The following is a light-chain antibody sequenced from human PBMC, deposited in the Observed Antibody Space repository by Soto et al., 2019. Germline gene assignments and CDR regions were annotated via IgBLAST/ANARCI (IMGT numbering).Light chain of an antibody. J-gene: IGKJ5*01. CDR1: QSISSW. CDR2: KAS. V-gene: IGKV1-5*03. CDR3: QQYNSYSIT. Sequence: DIQMTQSPSTLSASVGDRVTITCRASQSISSWLAWYQQRPGKAPNLLIYKASSLESGVPSRFSGSGSGTEFTLTISNLQPDDFETYYCQQYNSYSITFGQGTRLEIK.